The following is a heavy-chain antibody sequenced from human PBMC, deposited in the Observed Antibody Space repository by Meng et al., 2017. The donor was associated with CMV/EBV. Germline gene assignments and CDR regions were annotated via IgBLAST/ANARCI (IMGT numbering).Heavy chain of an antibody. CDR2: IIPILGTA. CDR3: AREGVMTAFDI. CDR1: GGTFSSYA. V-gene: IGHV1-69*10. J-gene: IGHJ3*02. Sequence: SVKVSCKASGGTFSSYAISWVRQAPGQGLEWMGGIIPILGTANYAQKFQGRVTITADKSTSTAYTELSSLRSEDTAVYYCAREGVMTAFDIWGQGTMVTVSS. D-gene: IGHD2-8*01.